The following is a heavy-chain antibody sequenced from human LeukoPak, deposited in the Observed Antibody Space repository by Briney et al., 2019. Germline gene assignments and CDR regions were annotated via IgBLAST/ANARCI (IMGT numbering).Heavy chain of an antibody. CDR3: ARGGGSGGYYFGSYYYFYMDV. CDR2: IYYSGST. CDR1: GGSISSYY. Sequence: SETLSLTCTVSGGSISSYYWSWIRQPPGKGLELIGYIYYSGSTNYNPSLKSRVTISVDTSKNQFSLKLSSVTAADTAVYYCARGGGSGGYYFGSYYYFYMDVWGKGTTVTVSS. J-gene: IGHJ6*03. D-gene: IGHD3-10*01. V-gene: IGHV4-59*01.